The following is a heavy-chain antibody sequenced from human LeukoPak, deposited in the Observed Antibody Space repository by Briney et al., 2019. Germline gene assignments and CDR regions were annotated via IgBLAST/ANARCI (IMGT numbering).Heavy chain of an antibody. CDR1: GYSISSGYY. V-gene: IGHV4-61*01. CDR2: IYYSGST. CDR3: ARYADLGRAFDI. J-gene: IGHJ3*02. D-gene: IGHD1-26*01. Sequence: SETLSLTCTVSGYSISSGYYWSWIRQPPGKGLEWIGYIYYSGSTNYNPSLKSRVTISVDTSKNQFSLKLSSVTAADTAVYYCARYADLGRAFDIWGQGTMVTVSS.